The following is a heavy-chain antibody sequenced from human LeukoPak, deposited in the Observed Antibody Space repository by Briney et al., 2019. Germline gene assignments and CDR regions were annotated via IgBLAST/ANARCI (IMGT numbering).Heavy chain of an antibody. J-gene: IGHJ4*02. CDR1: GFTFSSYS. CDR3: VCLGLGGLSLD. D-gene: IGHD3-16*01. V-gene: IGHV3-23*01. CDR2: ISGSGGST. Sequence: GGSLRLSCGASGFTFSSYSMNWVRQAPGKGLEWVSAISGSGGSTYYADSVKGRFTISRDNSKNTLYLQMNSLRVEDTAVYYCVCLGLGGLSLDWGQGTLVTVSS.